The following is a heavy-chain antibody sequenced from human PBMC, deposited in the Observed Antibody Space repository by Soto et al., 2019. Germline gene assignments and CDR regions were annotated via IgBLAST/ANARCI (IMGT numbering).Heavy chain of an antibody. J-gene: IGHJ4*02. V-gene: IGHV4-59*01. CDR2: IYYSGST. Sequence: SETLSLTCTVSGGSITSYYWSWIRQPPGKGLEWIGYIYYSGSTNYNPSLKSRVTISVDTSKNQFSPKLNSVTAADTAVYYCARDSYSSGFNYFDYWGQGTLVTVSS. D-gene: IGHD6-19*01. CDR3: ARDSYSSGFNYFDY. CDR1: GGSITSYY.